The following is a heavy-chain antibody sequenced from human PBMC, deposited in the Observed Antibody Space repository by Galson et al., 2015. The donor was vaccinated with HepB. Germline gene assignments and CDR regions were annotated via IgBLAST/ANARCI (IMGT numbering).Heavy chain of an antibody. CDR2: ISYDGRNR. D-gene: IGHD3-10*01. CDR3: VRGHYYGSGTYIVFDS. J-gene: IGHJ4*02. V-gene: IGHV3-30*03. CDR1: GFTFSNYG. Sequence: SLRLSCAASGFTFSNYGIHWVRQAPGKGLEWVAAISYDGRNRYYADSVKGRLTVSRDNSKNTLYLQINSLRPEDTALYYCVRGHYYGSGTYIVFDSWGQGTLVTVSS.